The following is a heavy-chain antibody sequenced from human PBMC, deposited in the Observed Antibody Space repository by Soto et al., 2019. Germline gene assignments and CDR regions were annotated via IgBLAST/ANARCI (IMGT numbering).Heavy chain of an antibody. V-gene: IGHV5-51*01. Sequence: GESLKISCKGSGYSFTSYWIGWVRQMPGKGLEWMGIIYPGDSDTRYSPSFQGQFTISADNSISTAYLQWSSLKASDTSMYCCAIPSRLRGYLDPWGQGTLFSVSS. CDR1: GYSFTSYW. J-gene: IGHJ5*02. D-gene: IGHD6-13*01. CDR3: AIPSRLRGYLDP. CDR2: IYPGDSDT.